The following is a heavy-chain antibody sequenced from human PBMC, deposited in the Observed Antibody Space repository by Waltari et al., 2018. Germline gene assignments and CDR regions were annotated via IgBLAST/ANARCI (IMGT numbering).Heavy chain of an antibody. D-gene: IGHD6-13*01. V-gene: IGHV3-33*01. CDR1: GFTFSSYG. CDR2: IWYDGSNK. Sequence: QVQLVESGGGVVQPGRSLRLSCAASGFTFSSYGMHWVRQAPGKGLEWVAGIWYDGSNKDYADSVKGRFTISRDNSKNTLYLQMNSLRAEDTAVYYCARDGPVPQQLEYYFDYWGQGTLVTVSS. CDR3: ARDGPVPQQLEYYFDY. J-gene: IGHJ4*02.